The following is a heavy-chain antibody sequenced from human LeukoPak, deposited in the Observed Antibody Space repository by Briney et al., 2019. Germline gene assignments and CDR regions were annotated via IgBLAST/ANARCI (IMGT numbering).Heavy chain of an antibody. J-gene: IGHJ4*02. CDR3: TLIQGWGAGSYYRDF. CDR2: IKRKDAGETT. D-gene: IGHD3-10*01. Sequence: GGSLRLSCAASGLSISNDWMSWVRQPPGKGLEWVARIKRKDAGETTDYAAPGKGRFTISRDDSHNTLYLQMNSLTTQDTAVYYCTLIQGWGAGSYYRDFWGQGTLVTVSS. CDR1: GLSISNDW. V-gene: IGHV3-15*01.